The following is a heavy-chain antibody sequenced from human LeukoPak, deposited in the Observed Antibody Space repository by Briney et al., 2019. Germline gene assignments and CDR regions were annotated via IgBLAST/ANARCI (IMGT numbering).Heavy chain of an antibody. D-gene: IGHD1-26*01. Sequence: GGSLRLSCAASGFIFGDYNMNWVRQAPGKGLEWVSTISGGGGSTYYADSVKGRFTISRDNSKNTLYLQVNSLRAEDTAVYYCAKGGKWDVTPFDYWGQGTLVTVSS. V-gene: IGHV3-23*01. J-gene: IGHJ4*02. CDR3: AKGGKWDVTPFDY. CDR2: ISGGGGST. CDR1: GFIFGDYN.